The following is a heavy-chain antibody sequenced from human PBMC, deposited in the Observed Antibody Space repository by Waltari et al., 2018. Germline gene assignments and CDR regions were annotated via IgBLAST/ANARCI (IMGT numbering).Heavy chain of an antibody. Sequence: EVQLVESGGGLVQPGRSLRLSCAASGFTFDDYAIHWVRQAPGKGLEWVSGISWNSGSIGYADSVKGRFTISRDNAKNSLYLQMNSLRAEDTALYYCAKAQTSFWSGYYPDYWGQGTLVTVSS. D-gene: IGHD3-3*01. CDR3: AKAQTSFWSGYYPDY. V-gene: IGHV3-9*01. J-gene: IGHJ4*02. CDR2: ISWNSGSI. CDR1: GFTFDDYA.